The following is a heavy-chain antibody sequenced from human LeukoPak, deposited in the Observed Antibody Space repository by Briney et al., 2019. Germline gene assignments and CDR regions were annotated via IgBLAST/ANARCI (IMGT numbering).Heavy chain of an antibody. Sequence: SETLSLTCTVSGGSISSGGYYWSWIRQHPGKGLEWIGYIYYSGSTYYNPSLKSRVTISVDTSKNQFSLKLSSVTAADTAVYYCARDGPSGYDLAFGYWGQGTLVTVSS. CDR2: IYYSGST. J-gene: IGHJ4*02. D-gene: IGHD5-12*01. V-gene: IGHV4-31*03. CDR1: GGSISSGGYY. CDR3: ARDGPSGYDLAFGY.